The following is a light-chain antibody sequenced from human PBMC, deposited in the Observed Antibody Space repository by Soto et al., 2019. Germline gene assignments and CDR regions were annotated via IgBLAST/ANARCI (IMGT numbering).Light chain of an antibody. Sequence: EVVMKQSPATLSASTGDRATLSCRASQPVNNNLAWYQQKPGQAPRLLIYGVSTRATGISARFSGGGSGTEFTLTIFSLQSEDFAIYHCPHHRNWLQTFSQGTKVDIK. CDR2: GVS. CDR1: QPVNNN. V-gene: IGKV3-15*01. CDR3: PHHRNWLQT. J-gene: IGKJ1*01.